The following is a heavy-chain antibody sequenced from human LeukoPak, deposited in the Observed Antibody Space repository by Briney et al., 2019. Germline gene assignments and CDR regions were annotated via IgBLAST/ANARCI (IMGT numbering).Heavy chain of an antibody. Sequence: GASVKVSCKASGGTFSSYAISWVRQAPGQGLEWMGGIIPIFGTANYAQKFQGRVTITADKSTSTAYMELSSLRSEDTAVYYCARGTKAVAGILDYWGQGTLVTVSS. CDR2: IIPIFGTA. D-gene: IGHD6-19*01. J-gene: IGHJ4*02. V-gene: IGHV1-69*06. CDR1: GGTFSSYA. CDR3: ARGTKAVAGILDY.